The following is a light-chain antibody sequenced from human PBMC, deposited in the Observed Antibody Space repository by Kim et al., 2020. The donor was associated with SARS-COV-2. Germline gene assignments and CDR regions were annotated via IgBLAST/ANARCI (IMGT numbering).Light chain of an antibody. J-gene: IGKJ4*01. CDR3: LKTSNWPLT. CDR2: HAY. CDR1: RMFTRD. Sequence: PGKRVTLPPRARRMFTRDLAWDPQKPGQAPRLLTYHAYNRATGIPARFSGGVAGTDFSLTIRSVEPEDIAVYYCLKTSNWPLTVGGERKVG. V-gene: IGKV3-11*01.